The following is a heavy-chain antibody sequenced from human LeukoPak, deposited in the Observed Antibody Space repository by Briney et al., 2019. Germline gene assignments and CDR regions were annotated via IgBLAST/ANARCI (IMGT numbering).Heavy chain of an antibody. V-gene: IGHV3-21*01. CDR3: AKDKFGWAAAGTDFDY. CDR1: GFTFSSYS. Sequence: GGSLRLSCAASGFTFSSYSMNWVRQAPGKGLEWVSSISSSSSYIYYADSVKGRFTVSRDNAKNSLYLQMNSLRAEDTAVYYCAKDKFGWAAAGTDFDYWGQGTLVTVSS. CDR2: ISSSSSYI. D-gene: IGHD6-13*01. J-gene: IGHJ4*02.